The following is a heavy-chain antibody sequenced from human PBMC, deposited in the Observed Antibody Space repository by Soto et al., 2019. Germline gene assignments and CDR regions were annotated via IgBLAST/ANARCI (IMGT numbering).Heavy chain of an antibody. CDR2: IYSGGST. D-gene: IGHD2-15*01. CDR1: GFTVSSNY. J-gene: IGHJ4*02. V-gene: IGHV3-53*01. CDR3: AREGAGYSYYFDY. Sequence: EVQLVESGGGLIQPGGSLRLSCAASGFTVSSNYMSWVRQAPGKGLEWVSVIYSGGSTYYADSVKGRFTISRDNSKNTLYLQMNSLRAEDTAVYYWAREGAGYSYYFDYWGQGTLVTVSS.